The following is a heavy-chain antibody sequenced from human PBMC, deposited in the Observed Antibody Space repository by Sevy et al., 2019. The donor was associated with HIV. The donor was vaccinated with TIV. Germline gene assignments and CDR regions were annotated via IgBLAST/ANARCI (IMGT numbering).Heavy chain of an antibody. D-gene: IGHD2-2*01. CDR2: FSFGCGKI. V-gene: IGHV3-23*01. J-gene: IGHJ4*02. CDR3: AREGCSKPHDY. Sequence: GGSLRLSCAASVFTFSNYAMSWVRQAPGKGLEWVSTFSFGCGKINYADSVKGRFTISGDNSKNTLYLQMNSLRAEDTALYYWAREGCSKPHDYWGQGTLVTVSS. CDR1: VFTFSNYA.